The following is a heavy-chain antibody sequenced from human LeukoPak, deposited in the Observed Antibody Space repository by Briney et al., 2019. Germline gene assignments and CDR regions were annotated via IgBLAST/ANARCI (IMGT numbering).Heavy chain of an antibody. Sequence: PGGSLRLSCAASGFSFSLYPMNWVRQAPGKGLEWLSNIRDSGGEMYYADSVKGQSTITRDNAKNTLYLQMNGLRVEDTAVYFCARDHNWAFDFWGRGSLVTVSS. D-gene: IGHD1-1*01. V-gene: IGHV3-48*01. CDR3: ARDHNWAFDF. CDR1: GFSFSLYP. J-gene: IGHJ4*02. CDR2: IRDSGGEM.